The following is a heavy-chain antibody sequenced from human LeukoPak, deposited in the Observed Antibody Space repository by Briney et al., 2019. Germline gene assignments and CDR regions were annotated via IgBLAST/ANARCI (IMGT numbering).Heavy chain of an antibody. D-gene: IGHD4-17*01. Sequence: SGGSLRLSCAASGFTVSNNYMSWVRQAPGKGLEWVSVIYSGAGTYYADSVKGRFTISRDNSKNTLYLQMNSLRAEDTAVYYRARVPLYGDYADYYFDSWGQGTLVTVSS. V-gene: IGHV3-66*01. CDR3: ARVPLYGDYADYYFDS. CDR2: IYSGAGT. J-gene: IGHJ4*02. CDR1: GFTVSNNY.